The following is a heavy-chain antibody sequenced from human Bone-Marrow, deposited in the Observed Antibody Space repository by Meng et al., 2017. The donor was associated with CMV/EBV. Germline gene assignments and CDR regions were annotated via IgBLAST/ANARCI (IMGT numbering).Heavy chain of an antibody. V-gene: IGHV1-18*01. CDR1: GYIFTRYG. CDR2: ISAYSGNT. J-gene: IGHJ3*02. D-gene: IGHD3-16*01. Sequence: ASVKVSCKASGYIFTRYGISWVRQAPGQGLEWMGWISAYSGNTKYAQKVQGRVTMTTDTSTSTAYMELRSLRSEDTDVYYRAGGHGGAVAYDAFDMWGQGTMVTVSS. CDR3: AGGHGGAVAYDAFDM.